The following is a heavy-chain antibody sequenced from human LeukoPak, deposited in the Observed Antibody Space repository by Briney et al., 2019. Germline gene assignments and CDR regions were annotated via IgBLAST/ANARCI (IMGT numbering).Heavy chain of an antibody. CDR2: ISGSGGST. Sequence: GGSLRLSCAASGFTFSNYAINSVRQAPGKGLEWVSGISGSGGSTFYADSVKGRFTISRDHSKTTLYLQMNSLRAEDTAVYYCAKDRADCSNTSCYAFFDYWGQGTLVTVSP. CDR1: GFTFSNYA. J-gene: IGHJ4*02. D-gene: IGHD2-2*01. V-gene: IGHV3-23*01. CDR3: AKDRADCSNTSCYAFFDY.